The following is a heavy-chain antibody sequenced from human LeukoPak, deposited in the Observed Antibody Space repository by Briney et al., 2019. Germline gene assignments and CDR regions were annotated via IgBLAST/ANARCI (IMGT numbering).Heavy chain of an antibody. Sequence: GGSLRLSCAASGFTFDDYAMHWVRHAPGKGLEWVSGISWNSGSIGYADSVKGRFTISRDNAKNSLYLQMNSLRAEDTALYYCLGVVVVAGIHAFDIWGQGTMVTVSS. V-gene: IGHV3-9*01. CDR3: LGVVVVAGIHAFDI. CDR2: ISWNSGSI. D-gene: IGHD2-15*01. CDR1: GFTFDDYA. J-gene: IGHJ3*02.